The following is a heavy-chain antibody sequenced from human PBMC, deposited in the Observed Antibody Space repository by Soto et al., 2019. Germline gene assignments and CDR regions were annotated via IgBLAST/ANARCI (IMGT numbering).Heavy chain of an antibody. V-gene: IGHV3-11*01. J-gene: IGHJ6*02. CDR3: AGGYCSSTSCYIYYYYGMDV. Sequence: GGSMRLSCAASGFTFSDYYMSWIRQAPGKGLEWVSYISSSGSTIYYADSVKGRFTISRDNAKNSLYLQMNSLRAEDTAVYYCAGGYCSSTSCYIYYYYGMDVWGQGTTVTV. CDR2: ISSSGSTI. CDR1: GFTFSDYY. D-gene: IGHD2-2*02.